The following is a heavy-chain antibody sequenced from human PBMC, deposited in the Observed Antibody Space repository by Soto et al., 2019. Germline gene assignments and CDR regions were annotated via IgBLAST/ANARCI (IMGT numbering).Heavy chain of an antibody. CDR3: ASLGVGDWANYYYYYGMDV. D-gene: IGHD2-21*02. CDR1: GFTFSVYA. V-gene: IGHV3-23*01. J-gene: IGHJ6*02. Sequence: LRLSCAATGFTFSVYAMTWVRQAPGKGLEWVSAVTANGGSTYSAVSVKGRFTISRDNSKNTLFLQMNSLRAEDTAVYYCASLGVGDWANYYYYYGMDVWGQGTTVTVSS. CDR2: VTANGGST.